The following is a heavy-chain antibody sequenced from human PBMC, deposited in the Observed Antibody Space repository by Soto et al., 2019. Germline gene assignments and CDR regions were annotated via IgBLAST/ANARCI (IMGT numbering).Heavy chain of an antibody. D-gene: IGHD3-22*01. CDR1: GFTFTSSA. CDR3: AAVMGYYESSGYYHFDAFDN. V-gene: IGHV1-58*01. J-gene: IGHJ3*02. Sequence: QMQLVQSGPEVKKAGTSVKVSCKASGFTFTSSAVQWVRQARGQRLEWIGWIVVGSGNTNYAQKFQERVTITRDMSTSTAYMELSSLRSEDTAVYYCAAVMGYYESSGYYHFDAFDNWGQGTMVTVSS. CDR2: IVVGSGNT.